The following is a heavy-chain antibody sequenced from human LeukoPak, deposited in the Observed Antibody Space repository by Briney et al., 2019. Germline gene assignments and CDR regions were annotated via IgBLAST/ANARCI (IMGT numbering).Heavy chain of an antibody. V-gene: IGHV3-53*01. CDR1: GFTFSRSW. D-gene: IGHD3-10*01. J-gene: IGHJ4*02. CDR3: ARDRGSGSDGYFDY. CDR2: IYSGGST. Sequence: GGSLRLSCAASGFTFSRSWMHWVRQAPGKGLEWVSVIYSGGSTYYADSVKGRFTISRDNSKNTLYLQMNSLRAEDTAVYYCARDRGSGSDGYFDYWGQGTLVTVSS.